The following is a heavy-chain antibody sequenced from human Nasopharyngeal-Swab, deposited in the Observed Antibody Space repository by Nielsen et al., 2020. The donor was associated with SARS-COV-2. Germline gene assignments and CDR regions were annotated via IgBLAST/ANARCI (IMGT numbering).Heavy chain of an antibody. Sequence: GGSLRLSCAASGFTFSSYAMHWVRQAPGKGLEWVAVISYDGSNTYYADSVKGRFTISRDNSKNTLYVQMNSLRAEDTAVYYCARSLSAMVHGMDVWGQGTTVTVSS. J-gene: IGHJ6*02. CDR3: ARSLSAMVHGMDV. V-gene: IGHV3-30*04. CDR2: ISYDGSNT. CDR1: GFTFSSYA. D-gene: IGHD5-18*01.